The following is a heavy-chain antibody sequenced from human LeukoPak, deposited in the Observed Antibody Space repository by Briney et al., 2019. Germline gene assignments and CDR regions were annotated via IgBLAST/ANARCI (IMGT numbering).Heavy chain of an antibody. CDR2: ISAYNGNT. J-gene: IGHJ6*04. CDR3: ARDGRLGQAPWYLYYYYGMDV. CDR1: GYTFTSCG. D-gene: IGHD6-13*01. Sequence: ASVKVSCKASGYTFTSCGISWVRQAPGQGLEWMGWISAYNGNTNYAQKLQGRVTMTTDTSTSTAYMELRSLRSDDTAVYYCARDGRLGQAPWYLYYYYGMDVWGKGTTVTVSS. V-gene: IGHV1-18*04.